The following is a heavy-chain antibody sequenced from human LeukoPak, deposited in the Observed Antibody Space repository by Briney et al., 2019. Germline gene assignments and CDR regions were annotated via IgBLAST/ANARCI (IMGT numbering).Heavy chain of an antibody. CDR3: ARLRRNSDKSGFYYYYDY. V-gene: IGHV3-23*01. CDR1: GFTFSSFA. D-gene: IGHD3-22*01. CDR2: ISGSGGRT. Sequence: GGSLRLSCAASGFTFSSFAVNWVRQAPGKGLEWVSGISGSGGRTFYAGSVKGRFTVSRDNSKNTLYLQMNSLRAEDTGVYYCARLRRNSDKSGFYYYYDYWGQGTLVTVSS. J-gene: IGHJ4*02.